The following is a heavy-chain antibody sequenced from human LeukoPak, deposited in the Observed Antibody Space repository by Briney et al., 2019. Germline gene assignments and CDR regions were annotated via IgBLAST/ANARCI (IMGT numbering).Heavy chain of an antibody. Sequence: SETLSLTCTVSGGSISSYYWSWIRQPPGKGLEWIGYIYYSGSTNYNPSLKSRVTISVDTSKNQFSLKLSSVTAADTAVYYCARGRSYSGYFDYWGQGTLVTVSS. D-gene: IGHD1-26*01. J-gene: IGHJ4*02. CDR1: GGSISSYY. CDR3: ARGRSYSGYFDY. CDR2: IYYSGST. V-gene: IGHV4-59*01.